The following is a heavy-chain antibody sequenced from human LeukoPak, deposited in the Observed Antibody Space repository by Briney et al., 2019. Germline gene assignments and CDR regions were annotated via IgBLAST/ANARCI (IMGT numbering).Heavy chain of an antibody. Sequence: GGSLRLSCAASGFTFSSYAMTWVRQAPGKGLEWVSTISGSVGGSGGSTYYADSVKGRFTISRDNSKNTLYLQMNSLRAEDTAVYYCAKESYGDYLKYFQHWGQGTLVTVSS. J-gene: IGHJ1*01. V-gene: IGHV3-23*01. CDR2: ISGSVGGSGGST. CDR1: GFTFSSYA. CDR3: AKESYGDYLKYFQH. D-gene: IGHD4-17*01.